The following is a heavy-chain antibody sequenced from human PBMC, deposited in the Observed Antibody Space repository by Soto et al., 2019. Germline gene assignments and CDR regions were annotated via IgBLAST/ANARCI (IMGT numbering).Heavy chain of an antibody. CDR3: ARVAVAGTRVDY. Sequence: PSETLSLTCDVSGDTISTGGYTWAWIRQPPGKALEWIGHTYHSGNPYYNPSLKSRVTISVDKSKNQFSLKLSSVTAADTAVYYCARVAVAGTRVDYWGQGTLVTVSS. V-gene: IGHV4-30-2*01. CDR1: GDTISTGGYT. J-gene: IGHJ4*02. CDR2: TYHSGNP. D-gene: IGHD6-19*01.